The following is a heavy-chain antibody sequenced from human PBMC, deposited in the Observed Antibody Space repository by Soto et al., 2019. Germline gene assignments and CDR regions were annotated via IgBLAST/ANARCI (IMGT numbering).Heavy chain of an antibody. V-gene: IGHV1-69*06. CDR1: GGTFSSYA. CDR2: IIPIFGTA. CDR3: ASSGCSSTSCYGNYYYGMDV. Sequence: SVKVSCKASGGTFSSYAISWVRQAPGQGLEWMGGIIPIFGTANYAQKFQGRVTITADKSTSTAYMELSSLRSEDTAVYYCASSGCSSTSCYGNYYYGMDVWGQGTTVTVSS. D-gene: IGHD2-2*01. J-gene: IGHJ6*02.